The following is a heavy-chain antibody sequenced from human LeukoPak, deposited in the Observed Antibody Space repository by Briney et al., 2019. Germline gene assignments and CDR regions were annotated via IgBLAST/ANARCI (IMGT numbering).Heavy chain of an antibody. V-gene: IGHV3-66*02. Sequence: GGSLRLSCAASEFIVTNYHMNWVRQAPGKGLSGVSNIFDDGTTYYADSVKGRFTISRDISKNTAYLQMNSLRVEDTAVYYCARDPNDGYAFLDYWGQGTVVTVSS. J-gene: IGHJ4*02. D-gene: IGHD2-8*01. CDR1: EFIVTNYH. CDR2: IFDDGTT. CDR3: ARDPNDGYAFLDY.